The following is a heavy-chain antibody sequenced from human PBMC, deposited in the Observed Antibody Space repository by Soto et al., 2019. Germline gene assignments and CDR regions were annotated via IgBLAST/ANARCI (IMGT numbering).Heavy chain of an antibody. J-gene: IGHJ4*02. CDR3: TRPKSDPRSEADY. Sequence: EVQLVESGGGLVQPGGSLKLSCAASGFTFSGSAMHWVRQASGKGLEWVGRIRSKANSYATAYAASVKGRFTISRDDSKNTAYLQMNSLKTEDTAVYSCTRPKSDPRSEADYCGQGPLFTVSS. CDR1: GFTFSGSA. CDR2: IRSKANSYAT. V-gene: IGHV3-73*02.